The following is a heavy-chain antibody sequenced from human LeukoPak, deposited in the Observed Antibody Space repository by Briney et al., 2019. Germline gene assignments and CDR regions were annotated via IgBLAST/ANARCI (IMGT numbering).Heavy chain of an antibody. CDR2: IKSKGDGGAA. CDR1: GSGFTFRNAW. V-gene: IGHV3-15*01. J-gene: IGHJ4*02. CDR3: TTDWYDY. Sequence: GGSLRLSCAASGSGFTFRNAWMSWVRQAPGKGLEWVGRIKSKGDGGAADYAAPVNGRFTISRDDSKNTQYLQMNSLKVEDTAVYYCTTDWYDYWGQGTLVTVSS. D-gene: IGHD6-13*01.